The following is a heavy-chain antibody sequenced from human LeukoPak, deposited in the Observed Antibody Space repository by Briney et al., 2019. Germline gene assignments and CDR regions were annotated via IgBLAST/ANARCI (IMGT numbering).Heavy chain of an antibody. Sequence: GGSLRLSCAASGFTFSSYGMHWVRQAPGKGLEWVAVISYDGSNKYYADSVKGRFTISRDNSKNTLYLQMNSLRAEDTAVYYCAKFGDYGDYVDAFDIWGQGTMVTVSS. CDR2: ISYDGSNK. J-gene: IGHJ3*02. CDR1: GFTFSSYG. D-gene: IGHD4-17*01. V-gene: IGHV3-30*18. CDR3: AKFGDYGDYVDAFDI.